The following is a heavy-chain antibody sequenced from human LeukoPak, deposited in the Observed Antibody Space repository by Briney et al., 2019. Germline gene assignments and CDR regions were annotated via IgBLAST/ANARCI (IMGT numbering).Heavy chain of an antibody. CDR2: ISGSGGST. Sequence: GGSLRLSCAASGFTFSSYAMSWVRQAPGKGLEWVSAISGSGGSTYYADSVKGRFTISRDNSENTLYLQMNSLRAEDTAVYYYAKDTPNVLMVRGVIGPYGMDVWGKGTTVTVSS. CDR1: GFTFSSYA. J-gene: IGHJ6*04. V-gene: IGHV3-23*01. CDR3: AKDTPNVLMVRGVIGPYGMDV. D-gene: IGHD3-10*01.